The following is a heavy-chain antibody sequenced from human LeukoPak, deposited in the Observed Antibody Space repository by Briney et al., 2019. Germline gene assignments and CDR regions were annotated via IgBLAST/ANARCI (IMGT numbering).Heavy chain of an antibody. CDR2: INHSGST. J-gene: IGHJ3*02. V-gene: IGHV4-34*01. Sequence: SETLSLTSAVYGGSFSGYYWSWIRQPPGKGLEWIGEINHSGSTNYNPSLKSRVTISVDTSKNQFSLKLSSVTAADTAVYYCARRSNNWNDRGAFDIWGQGTMVTVSS. CDR3: ARRSNNWNDRGAFDI. CDR1: GGSFSGYY. D-gene: IGHD1-1*01.